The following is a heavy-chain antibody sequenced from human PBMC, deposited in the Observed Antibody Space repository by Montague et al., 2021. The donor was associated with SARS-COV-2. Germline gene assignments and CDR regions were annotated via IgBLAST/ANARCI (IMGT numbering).Heavy chain of an antibody. CDR2: VDPEDGKT. D-gene: IGHD7-27*01. V-gene: IGHV1-24*01. Sequence: SVKVSCKVSGYSLTELPMHWVRQAPGKGLEWMGGVDPEDGKTIYAQNFQGRLTIAEDTSADTAYLELSSLRSDDTAVYYCATSADWGSTGRFDFWGQGTLVTVS. CDR1: GYSLTELP. J-gene: IGHJ4*02. CDR3: ATSADWGSTGRFDF.